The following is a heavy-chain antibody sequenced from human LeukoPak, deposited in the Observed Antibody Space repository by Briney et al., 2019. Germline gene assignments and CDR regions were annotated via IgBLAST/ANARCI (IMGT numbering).Heavy chain of an antibody. D-gene: IGHD3-22*01. Sequence: SETLSLTCTVSGGSLSSYYWSWIRQPPGKGLEWIGYIYYSGSTNYNPSLKSRVTISVDTSKNQFSLKLSSVTAADTAVYYCARRALPYYYDSSGYYGPEDWFDPWGQGTLVTVSS. CDR1: GGSLSSYY. J-gene: IGHJ5*02. V-gene: IGHV4-59*08. CDR3: ARRALPYYYDSSGYYGPEDWFDP. CDR2: IYYSGST.